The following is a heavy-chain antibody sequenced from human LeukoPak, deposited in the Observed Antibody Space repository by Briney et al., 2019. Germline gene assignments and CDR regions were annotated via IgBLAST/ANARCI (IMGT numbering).Heavy chain of an antibody. V-gene: IGHV3-33*01. CDR3: ARDGSGLAVRGWFDF. Sequence: GGSLRLSCVASGFTFNKYGVHGVPQSPGKGRGGVAVIWYDGSYVYNAVSEKGRLANSRDNDKNTVNRQMNSRRVKDTAVYYCARDGSGLAVRGWFDFWGQGTLVTVSS. CDR1: GFTFNKYG. CDR2: IWYDGSYV. D-gene: IGHD3-10*01. J-gene: IGHJ5*01.